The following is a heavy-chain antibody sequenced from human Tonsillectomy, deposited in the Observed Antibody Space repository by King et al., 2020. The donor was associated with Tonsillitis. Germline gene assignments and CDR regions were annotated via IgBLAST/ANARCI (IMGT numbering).Heavy chain of an antibody. D-gene: IGHD6-13*01. Sequence: VQLQQWGAGLLKPSETLSLSCAVYGGSFSGYYWSWIRQPPGKGLEWIGEINHSGSTNYNPSLKSRVTISVDTSKNQFSLKVSSVTAADTSVYYCARGRGGAAAGVWALFDYWDQGTLVTVSS. CDR1: GGSFSGYY. CDR2: INHSGST. J-gene: IGHJ4*02. V-gene: IGHV4-34*01. CDR3: ARGRGGAAAGVWALFDY.